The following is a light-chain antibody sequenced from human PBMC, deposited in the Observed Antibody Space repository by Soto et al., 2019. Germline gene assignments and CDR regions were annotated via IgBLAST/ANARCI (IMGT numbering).Light chain of an antibody. CDR2: RNN. J-gene: IGLJ1*01. V-gene: IGLV1-47*01. CDR1: SSNIGSNY. Sequence: QSVLTQPPSASGTPGQRVTISCSGSSSNIGSNYVYWYQQLPRTAPKLLIYRNNQRPSGVPDRFSGSKSGTSASLAISGLRSEDEADYYCAAWDDSLSGHYVFGTGTKVTVL. CDR3: AAWDDSLSGHYV.